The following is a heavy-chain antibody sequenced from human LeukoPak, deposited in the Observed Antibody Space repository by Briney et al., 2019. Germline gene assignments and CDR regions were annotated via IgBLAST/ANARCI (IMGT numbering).Heavy chain of an antibody. D-gene: IGHD3-22*01. CDR3: ARLEEYYDSSGYTGY. J-gene: IGHJ4*02. CDR2: IYHSGST. CDR1: GYSISSGYY. Sequence: PSETLSLTCTVSGYSISSGYYWGWIRPPPGKGLEWIGSIYHSGSTYYNPSLKSRVTISVDTSKNQFSLKLSSVTAADTAVYYCARLEEYYDSSGYTGYWGQGTLVTVSS. V-gene: IGHV4-38-2*02.